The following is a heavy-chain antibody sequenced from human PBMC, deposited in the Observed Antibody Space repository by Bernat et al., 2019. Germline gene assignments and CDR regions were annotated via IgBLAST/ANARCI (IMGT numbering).Heavy chain of an antibody. CDR1: GYNFANYW. CDR2: IYPGDSDT. D-gene: IGHD3-10*01. Sequence: EVQLVQSGTEVKKPGESLKISCKDSGYNFANYWIGWVRQVPEKGLEWMGIIYPGDSDTKYNPSFQGQVTFSADRSINTAYLQWSSLKASDTAMYYCARHRQLLGDGGSYMDVWGKGTTVIVSS. J-gene: IGHJ6*03. CDR3: ARHRQLLGDGGSYMDV. V-gene: IGHV5-51*01.